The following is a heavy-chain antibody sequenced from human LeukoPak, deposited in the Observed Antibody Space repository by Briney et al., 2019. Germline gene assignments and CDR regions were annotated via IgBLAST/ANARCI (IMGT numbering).Heavy chain of an antibody. J-gene: IGHJ6*02. CDR1: GFTFSSYA. D-gene: IGHD6-19*01. CDR3: ARDRRGWYVRAHYNYYGMDV. V-gene: IGHV3-30*04. Sequence: GRSLRLSCAASGFTFSSYAMHWVRQAPGKGLEWVAVISYDGSNKYYADSVKGRFTISRDNSKNTLYLQMNSLRAEDTAVYYCARDRRGWYVRAHYNYYGMDVWGQGTTVTVSS. CDR2: ISYDGSNK.